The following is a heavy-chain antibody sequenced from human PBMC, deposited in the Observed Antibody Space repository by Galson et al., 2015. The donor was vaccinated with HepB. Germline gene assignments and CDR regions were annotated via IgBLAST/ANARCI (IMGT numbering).Heavy chain of an antibody. D-gene: IGHD2/OR15-2a*01. CDR2: IKSKTDGGTT. CDR3: TWSPRSFYRGYGMDV. CDR1: GFTFSNAW. J-gene: IGHJ6*02. V-gene: IGHV3-15*07. Sequence: SLRLSCAASGFTFSNAWMNWVRQAPGKGLGWVGRIKSKTDGGTTDYAAPVKGRFTISRDDSKNTLYLQMNSLKTEDTAVYYCTWSPRSFYRGYGMDVWGQGTTVTVSS.